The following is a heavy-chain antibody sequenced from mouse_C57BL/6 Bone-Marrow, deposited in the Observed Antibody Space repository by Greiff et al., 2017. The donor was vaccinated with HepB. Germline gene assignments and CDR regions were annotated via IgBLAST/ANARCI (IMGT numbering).Heavy chain of an antibody. J-gene: IGHJ2*01. D-gene: IGHD1-1*01. Sequence: QVQLQQSGAELVKPGASVKMSCKASGYTFTSYWITWVKQRPGQGLEWIGDIDPGSGSTNYNEKFKSKATLTVDTSSSTAYMQLSSLTSEDSAVYYCARLRFITTVVPDYWGQGTTLTVSS. CDR1: GYTFTSYW. CDR3: ARLRFITTVVPDY. V-gene: IGHV1-55*01. CDR2: IDPGSGST.